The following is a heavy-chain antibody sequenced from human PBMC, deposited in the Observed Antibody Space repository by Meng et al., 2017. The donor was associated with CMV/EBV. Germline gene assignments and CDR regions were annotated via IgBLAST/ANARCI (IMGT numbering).Heavy chain of an antibody. CDR2: ISYDGSNK. D-gene: IGHD6-19*01. J-gene: IGHJ4*02. V-gene: IGHV3-30*04. CDR3: ARDRIAVAGTSGSFDY. CDR1: GFTFSSYA. Sequence: GSPLKISCAASGFTFSSYAMHWVRQAPGKGLEWVAVISYDGSNKYYADSVKGRFTISRDNSKNTLYLQMNSLRAEDTAVYYCARDRIAVAGTSGSFDYWGQGTLVTVSS.